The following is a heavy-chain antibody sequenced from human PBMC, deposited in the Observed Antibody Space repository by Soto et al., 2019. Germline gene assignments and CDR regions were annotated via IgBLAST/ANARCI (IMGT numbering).Heavy chain of an antibody. D-gene: IGHD1-26*01. CDR3: AREGSTWDDWYFDL. CDR2: VHSGGIT. V-gene: IGHV3-53*01. J-gene: IGHJ2*01. Sequence: GGSLRLSCAASGFSVSNNYMTWVRQAPGRGLEWVSVVHSGGITYYADSVKGRFAISRDNSKNTVYLQMNSLRAEDTAVYYCAREGSTWDDWYFDLWGRGTLVTVSS. CDR1: GFSVSNNY.